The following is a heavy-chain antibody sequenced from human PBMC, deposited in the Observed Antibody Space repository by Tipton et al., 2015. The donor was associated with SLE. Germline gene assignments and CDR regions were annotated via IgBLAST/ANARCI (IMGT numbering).Heavy chain of an antibody. CDR3: ARTSGSHGNYYFDS. V-gene: IGHV4-39*02. CDR2: LHTTGVT. J-gene: IGHJ4*02. D-gene: IGHD1-26*01. Sequence: TLSLTCTVSGDSISSSNYYWGWIRQAPGKGLEWMGILHTTGVTHYNPSLKSRFTISVDTTNNHVSLRMRSVTAADAAVYYWARTSGSHGNYYFDSWGQGTLVTVSS. CDR1: GDSISSSNYY.